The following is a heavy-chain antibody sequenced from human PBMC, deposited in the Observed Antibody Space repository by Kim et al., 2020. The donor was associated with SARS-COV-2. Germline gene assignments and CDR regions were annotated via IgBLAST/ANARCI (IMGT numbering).Heavy chain of an antibody. D-gene: IGHD6-13*01. CDR3: AKGETSSRWWFDY. J-gene: IGHJ4*02. Sequence: ADSGKGRFTIARDNSKNTLYLQMNSLRAEDTAVYYCAKGETSSRWWFDYWGQGTLVTVSS. V-gene: IGHV3-23*01.